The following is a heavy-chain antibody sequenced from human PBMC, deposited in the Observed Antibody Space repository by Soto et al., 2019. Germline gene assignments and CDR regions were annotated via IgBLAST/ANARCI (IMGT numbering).Heavy chain of an antibody. CDR3: ARQDTAMVRWDYYYGMDV. V-gene: IGHV4-39*01. D-gene: IGHD5-18*01. Sequence: QLQLQESGPGLVKPSETLSLTCTVSGGSISSSTHYWGWIRQPPGKGLEWIGSIYYSGSTYYNPSLKSRVTIAVDTSKNQFSLKLSSVTAADTAVYYCARQDTAMVRWDYYYGMDVWGQGSTVTVSS. J-gene: IGHJ6*02. CDR2: IYYSGST. CDR1: GGSISSSTHY.